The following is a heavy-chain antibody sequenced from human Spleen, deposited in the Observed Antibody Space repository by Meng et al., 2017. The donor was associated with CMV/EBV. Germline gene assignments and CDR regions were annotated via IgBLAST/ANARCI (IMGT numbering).Heavy chain of an antibody. J-gene: IGHJ4*02. CDR3: ARDMGDGYNQYYFDY. CDR2: ISSSGSTI. D-gene: IGHD5-24*01. V-gene: IGHV3-11*01. CDR1: GFTFSDYY. Sequence: GESLKISCAASGFTFSDYYMSWIRQAPGKGLEWVSYISSSGSTIYYADSVKGRFTISRDNAKNSLYLQMNSLRAEDTAVYYCARDMGDGYNQYYFDYWGQGTLVTVSS.